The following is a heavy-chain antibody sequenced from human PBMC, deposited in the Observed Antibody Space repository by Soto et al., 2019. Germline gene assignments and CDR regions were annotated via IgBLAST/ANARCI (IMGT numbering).Heavy chain of an antibody. CDR1: GGSISSGGYY. V-gene: IGHV4-31*03. Sequence: SETLSLTCTVSGGSISSGGYYWSWIHQHPGKGLEWIGYIYYSGSTYYNPSLKSRVTISVDTSKNQFSLKLSSVTAADTAVYYCARFRHRSTYYYGSRVEIDYWGQGTLVTVSS. J-gene: IGHJ4*02. CDR2: IYYSGST. CDR3: ARFRHRSTYYYGSRVEIDY. D-gene: IGHD3-10*01.